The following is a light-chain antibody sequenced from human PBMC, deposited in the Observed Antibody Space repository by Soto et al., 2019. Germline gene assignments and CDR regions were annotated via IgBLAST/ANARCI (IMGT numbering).Light chain of an antibody. CDR1: SSDVGTYNL. CDR3: FSYAGSSTLV. V-gene: IGLV2-23*01. Sequence: QSALTQPASVSGSPGQSITISCTGTSSDVGTYNLVSWYQQHPGKAPKLMIYEGSKRPSGVSNRFSGSKSGNTASLTISGLQANDEADYYCFSYAGSSTLVFGGGTKLTVL. J-gene: IGLJ2*01. CDR2: EGS.